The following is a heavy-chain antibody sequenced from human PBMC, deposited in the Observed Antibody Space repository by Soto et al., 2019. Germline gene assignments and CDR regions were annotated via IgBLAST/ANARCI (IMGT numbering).Heavy chain of an antibody. CDR3: ARPSSGTQWGSFDY. CDR1: GGSISGSSYY. J-gene: IGHJ4*02. CDR2: IFYTGST. D-gene: IGHD6-13*01. V-gene: IGHV4-39*01. Sequence: QLQLQESGPGLVKPSETLSLTCTVSGGSISGSSYYWGWIRQPPGKGLEWIGCIFYTGSTYYNPSLKSRVAISVDTSKNQFSLKLSSVTAADTAVYYCARPSSGTQWGSFDYWGQGALVTVSS.